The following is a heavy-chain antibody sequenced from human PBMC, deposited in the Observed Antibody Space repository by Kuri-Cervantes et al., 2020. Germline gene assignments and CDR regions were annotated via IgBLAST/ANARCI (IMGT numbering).Heavy chain of an antibody. CDR2: INPNSGGT. V-gene: IGHV1-2*02. Sequence: ASVKVSCKASGYTFTGYYMHWVRQAPGQGLEWMGWINPNSGGTNYAQKFQGRVTITTDESTSTAYMELSSLRSEDTAVYYCARDAQHDYYGSGRHDAFDIWGQGTMVTVSS. D-gene: IGHD3-10*01. CDR3: ARDAQHDYYGSGRHDAFDI. J-gene: IGHJ3*02. CDR1: GYTFTGYY.